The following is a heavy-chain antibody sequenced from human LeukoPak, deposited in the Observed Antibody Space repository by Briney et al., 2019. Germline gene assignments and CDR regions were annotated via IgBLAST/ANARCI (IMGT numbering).Heavy chain of an antibody. CDR2: INPIGGST. CDR3: ARETIVVVVAATSGWFDP. Sequence: GASVKVSCKASGYTFTSYYMHWVRQAPGQGLEWMGIINPIGGSTSYAQKFQGRVTMTRDTSTSTVYMELSSLRSEDTAVYYCARETIVVVVAATSGWFDPWGQGTLVTVSS. J-gene: IGHJ5*02. D-gene: IGHD2-15*01. CDR1: GYTFTSYY. V-gene: IGHV1-46*03.